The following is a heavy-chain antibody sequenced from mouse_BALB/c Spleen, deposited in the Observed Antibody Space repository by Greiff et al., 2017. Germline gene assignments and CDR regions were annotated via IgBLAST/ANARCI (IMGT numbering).Heavy chain of an antibody. J-gene: IGHJ2*01. V-gene: IGHV5-12-1*01. CDR1: GFAFSSYD. D-gene: IGHD2-14*01. Sequence: EVQLVESGGGLVKPGGSLKLSCAASGFAFSSYDMSWVRQTPEKRLEWVAYISSGGGSTYYPDTVKGRFTISRDNAKNTLYLQMSSLKSEDTAMYYCARHKDYRYGEYFDYWGQGTTLTVSS. CDR2: ISSGGGST. CDR3: ARHKDYRYGEYFDY.